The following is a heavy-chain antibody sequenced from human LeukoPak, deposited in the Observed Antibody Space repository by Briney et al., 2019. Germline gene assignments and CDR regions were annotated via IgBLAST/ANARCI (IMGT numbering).Heavy chain of an antibody. J-gene: IGHJ3*02. V-gene: IGHV3-66*01. CDR1: GFTVSSNY. D-gene: IGHD3-22*01. CDR2: IYSGGGT. Sequence: GGSLRLSCAASGFTVSSNYMSWVRQAPGKGLERVSVIYSGGGTYYADSVKGRFTISRDNSKNTLFLQTNSLRAEDTAVYYCARELTTFYYDISGYYGHAFDIWGQGTMVTVSS. CDR3: ARELTTFYYDISGYYGHAFDI.